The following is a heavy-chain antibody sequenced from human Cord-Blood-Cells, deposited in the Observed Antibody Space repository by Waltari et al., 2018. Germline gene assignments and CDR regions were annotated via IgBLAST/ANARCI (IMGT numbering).Heavy chain of an antibody. CDR3: ARQYSSSWYYFDY. CDR2: IYYSGST. J-gene: IGHJ4*02. Sequence: QLQLQESGPGLVKPSETLSLTCTVSGGSISSRSYYWGWLRQPPGKGLEWIGSIYYSGSTYYNPSLKSRVTISVDTSKNQFSLKLSSVTAADTAVYYCARQYSSSWYYFDYWGQGTLVTVSS. V-gene: IGHV4-39*01. D-gene: IGHD6-13*01. CDR1: GGSISSRSYY.